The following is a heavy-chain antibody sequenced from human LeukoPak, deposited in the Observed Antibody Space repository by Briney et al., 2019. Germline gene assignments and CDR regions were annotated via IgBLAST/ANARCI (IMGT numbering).Heavy chain of an antibody. CDR3: AREGPTATTPIFDY. CDR1: GGSISSYY. J-gene: IGHJ4*02. V-gene: IGHV4-4*07. D-gene: IGHD5-12*01. Sequence: SETLSLTCTVSGGSISSYYWSWIRQPAGKGLEWIGRIYTSGSTNYNPSLESRVTMSVDTSKNQFSLKLSSVTAADTAVYYCAREGPTATTPIFDYWGQGTLVTVSS. CDR2: IYTSGST.